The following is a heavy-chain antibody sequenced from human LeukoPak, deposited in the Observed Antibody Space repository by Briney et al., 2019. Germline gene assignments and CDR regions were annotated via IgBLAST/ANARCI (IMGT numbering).Heavy chain of an antibody. J-gene: IGHJ4*02. CDR1: GFTFSSYA. CDR3: AKEVRGVIINYFDY. Sequence: GGSLRLSCAASGFTFSSYAMHWVRQAPGKGLEWVAVISYDGSNKYYADSVKGRFTISRDNAKNSLYLQMNSLRAEDTAVYYCAKEVRGVIINYFDYWGQGTLVTVSS. D-gene: IGHD3-10*01. V-gene: IGHV3-30*04. CDR2: ISYDGSNK.